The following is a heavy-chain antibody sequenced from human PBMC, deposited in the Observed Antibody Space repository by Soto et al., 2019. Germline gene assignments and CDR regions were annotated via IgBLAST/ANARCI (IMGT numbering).Heavy chain of an antibody. CDR3: ARTAGWSQGCMYQYGLDV. CDR2: ISGSGAYT. J-gene: IGHJ6*02. Sequence: QVQLVESGGGLVKPGESLRLSCIGSGFILSDNYMTWIRQAPGKGLEWVSYISGSGAYTNYADSVKGRFTISRDNDRKSMLLQINSLRGEDTAVYYCARTAGWSQGCMYQYGLDVWGQGTPVIVSS. D-gene: IGHD2-2*01. V-gene: IGHV3-11*06. CDR1: GFILSDNY.